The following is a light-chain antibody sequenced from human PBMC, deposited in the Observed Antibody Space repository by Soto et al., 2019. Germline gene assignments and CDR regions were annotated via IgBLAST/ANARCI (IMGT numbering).Light chain of an antibody. CDR1: QSVSNNY. J-gene: IGKJ1*01. CDR3: QQYGTSPWT. V-gene: IGKV3-20*01. Sequence: ENVLTQSPGTLSLSTGERATLSCRASQSVSNNYLAWYQQKPGQAPRLLIYGASNRATGIPDRFSGSGSGTDFTLTISRLEPGDFAVYYCQQYGTSPWTFGQGTKVDIK. CDR2: GAS.